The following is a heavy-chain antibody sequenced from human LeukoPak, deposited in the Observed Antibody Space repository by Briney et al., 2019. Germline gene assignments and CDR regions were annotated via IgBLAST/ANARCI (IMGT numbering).Heavy chain of an antibody. D-gene: IGHD6-13*01. CDR3: ARGIAAAGRDFDY. CDR2: IYYSEST. J-gene: IGHJ4*02. V-gene: IGHV4-39*01. CDR1: GGSISSSSYY. Sequence: SETLSLTCTVSGGSISSSSYYWGWIRQPPGKGLEWIGSIYYSESTHYNPSLKSRVTISVDTSKNQFSLKLSSVTAADTAVYYCARGIAAAGRDFDYWGQGTLVTAPS.